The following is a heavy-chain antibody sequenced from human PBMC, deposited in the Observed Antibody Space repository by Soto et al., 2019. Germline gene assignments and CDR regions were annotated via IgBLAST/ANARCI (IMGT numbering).Heavy chain of an antibody. CDR3: ARLSKTMEQQLVYFYYGMDV. V-gene: IGHV4-39*01. CDR1: GGSISSSTYY. Sequence: PSETLSLTCAVSGGSISSSTYYWAWIRQPPGKGLEWIGTIYYSGNTYYNPSLKSRVTISVDTSENQFSLKLRSVTAADTAVYYCARLSKTMEQQLVYFYYGMDVWCQGTXV. D-gene: IGHD6-13*01. J-gene: IGHJ6*02. CDR2: IYYSGNT.